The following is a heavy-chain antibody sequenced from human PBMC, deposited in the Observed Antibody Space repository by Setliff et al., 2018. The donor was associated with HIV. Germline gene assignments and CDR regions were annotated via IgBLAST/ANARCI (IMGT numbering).Heavy chain of an antibody. D-gene: IGHD4-17*01. V-gene: IGHV1-18*01. J-gene: IGHJ4*02. CDR3: ARTMDYGDYEPLDY. Sequence: GASVKVSCKASGYTLSDYGMTWVRQAPGQGLEWMAWISAYSGNRKFAQKFQGRVTVTRDTSTSTAYMELTSLRSDDTAVYYCARTMDYGDYEPLDYWGQGTLVTVS. CDR2: ISAYSGNR. CDR1: GYTLSDYG.